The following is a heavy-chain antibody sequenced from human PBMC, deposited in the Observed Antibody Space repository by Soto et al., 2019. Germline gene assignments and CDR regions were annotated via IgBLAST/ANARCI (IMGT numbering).Heavy chain of an antibody. CDR2: ISWNSGNI. J-gene: IGHJ4*02. D-gene: IGHD2-8*01. Sequence: EVQLVDSGGGLVQPGRSLRLSCAASGFTFDDYALHWVRQAPGKGLEWVSGISWNSGNIGYADSVKGRFTISRDNAKNSLSLQMSSLRAEDTALYYCAKGAAGTNVGNYFDYWGQGTLVTVSS. V-gene: IGHV3-9*01. CDR1: GFTFDDYA. CDR3: AKGAAGTNVGNYFDY.